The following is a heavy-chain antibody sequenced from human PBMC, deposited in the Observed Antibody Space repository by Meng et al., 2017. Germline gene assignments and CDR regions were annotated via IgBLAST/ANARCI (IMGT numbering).Heavy chain of an antibody. Sequence: GESLKISCAASGFTFSSYWMSWVRQAPGKGLEWVANIKQDGSEKYYVDSVKGRFTISRDNAKNSLYLQMNSLRAEDTAVYYCARGLGLVDYYGSGSYDYFDYWGQGTLVTVSS. CDR2: IKQDGSEK. CDR1: GFTFSSYW. J-gene: IGHJ4*02. V-gene: IGHV3-7*01. D-gene: IGHD3-10*01. CDR3: ARGLGLVDYYGSGSYDYFDY.